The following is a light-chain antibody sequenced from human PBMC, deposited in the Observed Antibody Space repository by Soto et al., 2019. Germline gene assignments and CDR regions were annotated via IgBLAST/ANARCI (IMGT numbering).Light chain of an antibody. V-gene: IGKV1D-16*01. CDR1: QAISRY. J-gene: IGKJ5*01. Sequence: DIQMTQSPSSLSASVGARVTITCQASQAISRYLVWYQQKPGKAPKPLIYGASSLPSGVPSRFSGSGSGTDFTLIISSLQPEDSAIYYCQQYNHYPITFGQGTRLEMK. CDR2: GAS. CDR3: QQYNHYPIT.